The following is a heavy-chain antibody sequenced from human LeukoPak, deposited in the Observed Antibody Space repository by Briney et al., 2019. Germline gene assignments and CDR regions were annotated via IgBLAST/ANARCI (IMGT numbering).Heavy chain of an antibody. J-gene: IGHJ4*02. Sequence: NSSQTLSLTCSVSDDSIISGNYHWNWIRQPAGKGLEWIGRIYTRGSTNYSPSLKSRLTILIDTSKRHFSMNLTYVTAADTAVYYCAKGRGYGSANPFDYWGQGTLVTVSS. CDR2: IYTRGST. V-gene: IGHV4-61*02. D-gene: IGHD3-10*01. CDR1: DDSIISGNYH. CDR3: AKGRGYGSANPFDY.